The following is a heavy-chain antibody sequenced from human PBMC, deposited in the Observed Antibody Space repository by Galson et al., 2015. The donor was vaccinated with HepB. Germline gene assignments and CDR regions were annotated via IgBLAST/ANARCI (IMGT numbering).Heavy chain of an antibody. CDR3: ARDRGELLWFGETDPDAFDI. Sequence: SLRLSCAVSGFTFSSYWMHWVRQAPGKGLVWVSRIKSDGSSTSYADSVKGRFTISRDNAKNTLYLQMNSLRAEDTAVYYCARDRGELLWFGETDPDAFDIWGQGTMDTVSS. D-gene: IGHD3-10*01. J-gene: IGHJ3*02. V-gene: IGHV3-74*01. CDR2: IKSDGSST. CDR1: GFTFSSYW.